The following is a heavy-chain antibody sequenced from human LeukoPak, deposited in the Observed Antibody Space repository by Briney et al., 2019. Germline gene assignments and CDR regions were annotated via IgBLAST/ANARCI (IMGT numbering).Heavy chain of an antibody. D-gene: IGHD2-2*01. CDR3: ARRGYCSSTRCYNEDY. J-gene: IGHJ4*02. Sequence: PGGSLRLSCAASGFTVSSNYMSWVRPAPGKGLAGVSGIYSGGSTYYADSVQGRFTISRDNSKNTLYLQMNSLRAEDTAVYYCARRGYCSSTRCYNEDYWGQGTLVTVSS. CDR1: GFTVSSNY. CDR2: IYSGGST. V-gene: IGHV3-53*01.